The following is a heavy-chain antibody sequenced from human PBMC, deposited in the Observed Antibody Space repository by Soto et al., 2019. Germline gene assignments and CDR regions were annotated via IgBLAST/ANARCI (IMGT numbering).Heavy chain of an antibody. Sequence: EVQLLESGGGLVQPGESLRLSCAASGFTFSSYAMSWVRQAPGKGLEWVSVISGSDDSTYYADSVKGRFTITRDNSKNTLYLKMNSLRAEDTAVYYCAKRSSWSTFDYWGQGTLVTVSS. V-gene: IGHV3-23*01. D-gene: IGHD6-13*01. CDR3: AKRSSWSTFDY. J-gene: IGHJ4*02. CDR2: ISGSDDST. CDR1: GFTFSSYA.